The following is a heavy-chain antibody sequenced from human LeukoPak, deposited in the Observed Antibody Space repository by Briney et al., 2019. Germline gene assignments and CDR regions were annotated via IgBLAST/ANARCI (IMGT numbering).Heavy chain of an antibody. CDR3: ARRIDCSSTSCRAFDI. Sequence: HGESLQISCKGSGSIFTSYWIGWGRQLPGKGLEWMGIIYPGDSDTRYSPSFQGQVTISADKSISTAYLQWSSLKASDTAMYYCARRIDCSSTSCRAFDIWGQGTMVTVSS. V-gene: IGHV5-51*01. J-gene: IGHJ3*02. CDR1: GSIFTSYW. CDR2: IYPGDSDT. D-gene: IGHD2-2*01.